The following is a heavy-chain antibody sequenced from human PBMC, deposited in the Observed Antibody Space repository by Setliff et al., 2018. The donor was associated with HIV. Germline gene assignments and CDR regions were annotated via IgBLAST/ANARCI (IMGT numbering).Heavy chain of an antibody. V-gene: IGHV1-2*02. Sequence: GPVKVSCKTSGYIFIRYYIFWVRQAPGQGLEWMGNINPHTGVTKYAEKFQGRVTMTRDTSINTIYMELSRLRSDDTAVYYCARDLRDGFEEWFSTLDDGMDVWGQGTTVTV. J-gene: IGHJ6*02. CDR1: GYIFIRYY. CDR3: ARDLRDGFEEWFSTLDDGMDV. D-gene: IGHD3-3*01. CDR2: INPHTGVT.